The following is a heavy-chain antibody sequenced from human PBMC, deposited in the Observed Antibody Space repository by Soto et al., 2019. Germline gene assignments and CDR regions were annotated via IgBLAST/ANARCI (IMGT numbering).Heavy chain of an antibody. CDR2: ISKDSGRAT. CDR3: ARDGGGMDV. Sequence: PGGSLRLSCAASGFLFRDWFMSWIRQAPGKGLEWISYISKDSGRATRYADSVKGRFTISRDNAKNSLYLQMNSLRAEDTAVYYCARDGGGMDVWGQGTTVTVSS. D-gene: IGHD3-16*01. J-gene: IGHJ6*02. CDR1: GFLFRDWF. V-gene: IGHV3-11*01.